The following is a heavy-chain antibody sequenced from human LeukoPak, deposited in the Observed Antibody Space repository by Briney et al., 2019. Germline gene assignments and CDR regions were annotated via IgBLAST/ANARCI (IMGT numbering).Heavy chain of an antibody. CDR3: AREDLAAAAPFIDY. D-gene: IGHD6-13*01. Sequence: NPSETLSLTCTVSGGSISSGSYYWSWIRQPAGKGLEWIGRIYTSGSTNYNPSLKSRVTISVDTSKNQFSLKLSSVTAADTAVYYCAREDLAAAAPFIDYWGQGTLVTVSS. J-gene: IGHJ4*02. V-gene: IGHV4-61*02. CDR1: GGSISSGSYY. CDR2: IYTSGST.